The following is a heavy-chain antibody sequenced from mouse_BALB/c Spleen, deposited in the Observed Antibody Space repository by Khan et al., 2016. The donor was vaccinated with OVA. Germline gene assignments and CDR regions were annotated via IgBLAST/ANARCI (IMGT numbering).Heavy chain of an antibody. CDR3: ARGDI. CDR2: IDTNGGST. Sequence: EVELVESGAGIVQPGGSLKLSCAASRFTISSYGMSSVRQTPDKRLELIATIDTNGGSTDYPDSLKRRFTISGDNANNALYLQMRSLKSEETAMYYGARGDIWGQGTTLTVSS. CDR1: RFTISSYG. V-gene: IGHV5-6-3*01. D-gene: IGHD1-3*01. J-gene: IGHJ2*01.